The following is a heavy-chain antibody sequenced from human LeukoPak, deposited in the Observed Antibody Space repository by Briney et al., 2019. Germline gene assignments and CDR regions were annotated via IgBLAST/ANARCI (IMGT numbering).Heavy chain of an antibody. CDR3: ARSRVKWLVSFHPYHDAFDI. V-gene: IGHV1-18*01. D-gene: IGHD6-19*01. CDR1: GYTFTSYG. CDR2: ISAYNGNT. Sequence: GASVKVSCKASGYTFTSYGISWVRQAPGQGREWMGWISAYNGNTNYAQKLQGRVTMTTDTSTSTAYMELRSLRSDDTAVYYCARSRVKWLVSFHPYHDAFDIWGQGTMVTVSS. J-gene: IGHJ3*02.